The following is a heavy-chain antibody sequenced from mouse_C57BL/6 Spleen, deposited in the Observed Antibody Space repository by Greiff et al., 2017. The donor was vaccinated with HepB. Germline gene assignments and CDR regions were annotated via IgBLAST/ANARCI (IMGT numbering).Heavy chain of an antibody. D-gene: IGHD2-5*01. CDR1: GYTFNSYT. J-gene: IGHJ3*01. CDR2: INPSSGYT. V-gene: IGHV1-4*01. CDR3: ARDPYSNIAY. Sequence: VQLQQSGAELARPGASVKMSCKASGYTFNSYTMHWVKQRPGQGLEWIGYINPSSGYTKYNQKFKDKATLTADKSSSTAYMQLSSLTSEDSAVYYCARDPYSNIAYWGQGTLVTVSA.